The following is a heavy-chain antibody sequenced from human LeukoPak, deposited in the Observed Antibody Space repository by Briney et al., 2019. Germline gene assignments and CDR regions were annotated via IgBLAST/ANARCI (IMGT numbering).Heavy chain of an antibody. CDR3: ARIGYSSSCFDY. D-gene: IGHD6-13*01. Sequence: GGSLRLSCAASGFTFSSYWMSWVRQAPGKGLEWVANIKQDGSEKHYVDSMKGRFTISRDNAKNSVYLQMNSLRAEDTAVYFCARIGYSSSCFDYWGQGTLVTVSS. CDR2: IKQDGSEK. J-gene: IGHJ4*03. V-gene: IGHV3-7*01. CDR1: GFTFSSYW.